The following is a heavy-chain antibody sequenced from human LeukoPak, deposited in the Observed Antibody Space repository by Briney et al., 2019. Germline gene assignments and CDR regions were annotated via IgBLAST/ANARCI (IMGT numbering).Heavy chain of an antibody. CDR1: GGSISSYY. J-gene: IGHJ5*02. CDR2: INHSGST. CDR3: ARAHRLTFNWFDP. D-gene: IGHD2-21*02. Sequence: SETLSLTCTVSGGSISSYYWSWIRQPPGKGLEWIGEINHSGSTNYNPSLKSRVTISVDTSKNQFSLKLSSVTAADTAVYYCARAHRLTFNWFDPWGQGTLVTVSS. V-gene: IGHV4-34*01.